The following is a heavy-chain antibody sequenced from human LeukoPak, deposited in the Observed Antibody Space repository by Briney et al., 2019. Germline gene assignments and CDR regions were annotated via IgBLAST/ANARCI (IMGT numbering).Heavy chain of an antibody. CDR3: ARVYCSRTSCYNWFDP. V-gene: IGHV1-69*04. D-gene: IGHD2-2*01. CDR2: IIPILGIA. CDR1: GGTFSSYA. J-gene: IGHJ5*02. Sequence: SVKVSCKASGGTFSSYAISWVRQAPGQGREWMGRIIPILGIANYAQKFQGRVTITADKSTSTAYMELSSLRSEDTAMYYCARVYCSRTSCYNWFDPWGQGTLVTVSS.